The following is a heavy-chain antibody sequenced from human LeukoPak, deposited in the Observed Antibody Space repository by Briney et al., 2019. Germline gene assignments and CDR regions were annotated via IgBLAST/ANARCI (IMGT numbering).Heavy chain of an antibody. CDR1: GFTFSSYA. CDR3: AKDVRYNWNVNYFDY. V-gene: IGHV3-23*01. CDR2: ISGSGGST. J-gene: IGHJ4*02. D-gene: IGHD1-20*01. Sequence: RPGGSLRLSCAASGFTFSSYAMSWVRQAPGKGLEWVSAISGSGGSTYYADSVKGRFTISRDNSKNTLYLQMNSLRAEDTAVYYCAKDVRYNWNVNYFDYWGQGTLVTVSS.